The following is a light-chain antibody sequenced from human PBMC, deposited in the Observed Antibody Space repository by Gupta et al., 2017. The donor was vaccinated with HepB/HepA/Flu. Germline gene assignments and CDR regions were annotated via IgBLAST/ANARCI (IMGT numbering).Light chain of an antibody. CDR1: QGISSY. CDR3: QHLNRYTL. CDR2: AAS. V-gene: IGKV1-9*01. J-gene: IGKJ4*01. Sequence: DIQLTQSPSFLSASVGDRVTITCRASQGISSYLAWYQQKPGKAPKLLIYAASTLQSGVPSRFSGSGSGTEFTLTISSLQPEDFATYYWQHLNRYTLFGGGTRLEIK.